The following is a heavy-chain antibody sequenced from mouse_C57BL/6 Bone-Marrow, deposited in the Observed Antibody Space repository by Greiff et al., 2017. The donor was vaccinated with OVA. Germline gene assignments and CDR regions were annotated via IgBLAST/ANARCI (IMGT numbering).Heavy chain of an antibody. V-gene: IGHV1-75*01. CDR3: ARGGYGSSLDY. CDR2: IFPGSGST. J-gene: IGHJ2*01. Sequence: VKLVESGPELVKPGASVKISCKASGYTFTDYYINWVKQRPGQGLEWIGWIFPGSGSTYYNEKFKGKATLTVDKSSSTAYMLLSSLTSEDSAVYFGARGGYGSSLDYWGQGTTLTVSS. CDR1: GYTFTDYY. D-gene: IGHD1-1*01.